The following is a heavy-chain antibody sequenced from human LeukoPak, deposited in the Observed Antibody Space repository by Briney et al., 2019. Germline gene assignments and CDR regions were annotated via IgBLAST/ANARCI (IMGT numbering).Heavy chain of an antibody. D-gene: IGHD5-24*01. V-gene: IGHV3-23*01. Sequence: GGSLRLSCAASGFTFSSYAMGWVRQAPGKGLEWVSGSSGAGAATYYADSVKGRFTISRDNSKNTLFLQMDSLRVEDTAVYYCARLMAYDYWGQGTLVTVSS. CDR1: GFTFSSYA. CDR2: SSGAGAAT. J-gene: IGHJ4*02. CDR3: ARLMAYDY.